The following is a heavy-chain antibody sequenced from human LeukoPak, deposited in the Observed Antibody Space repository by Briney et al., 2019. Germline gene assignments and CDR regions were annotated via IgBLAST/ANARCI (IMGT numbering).Heavy chain of an antibody. D-gene: IGHD3-10*01. V-gene: IGHV3-33*01. J-gene: IGHJ4*02. CDR1: GFTFSSYG. Sequence: GRSLRLSCAASGFTFSSYGMHWVRQAPGKGLEWVAVIWYDGSNKYYADSVKGRFTISRDNSKNTLYLQMNSLRAEDTAVYYCARYRRFGELGYWGQGTLVTVPS. CDR2: IWYDGSNK. CDR3: ARYRRFGELGY.